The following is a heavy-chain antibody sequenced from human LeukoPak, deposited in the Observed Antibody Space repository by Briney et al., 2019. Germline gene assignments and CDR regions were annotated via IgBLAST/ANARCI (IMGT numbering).Heavy chain of an antibody. CDR3: ASNYYDSSGYYYGIDAFDI. V-gene: IGHV3-53*01. CDR2: IYSGGST. CDR1: GVTVSRNC. J-gene: IGHJ3*02. D-gene: IGHD3-22*01. Sequence: PGGSLRLSCAASGVTVSRNCMTWVRQAPGKGLERVSVIYSGGSTYYADSVKGRFTSSRDNAKNTLYLQMNSLRAEGTAVYYCASNYYDSSGYYYGIDAFDIWGQGTMVTVSS.